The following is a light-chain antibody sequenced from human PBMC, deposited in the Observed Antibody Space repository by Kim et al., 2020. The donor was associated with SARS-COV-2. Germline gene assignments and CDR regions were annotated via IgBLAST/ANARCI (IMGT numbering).Light chain of an antibody. CDR3: QHLNSYPT. J-gene: IGKJ3*01. CDR2: DAS. V-gene: IGKV1-9*01. CDR1: QGIASY. Sequence: IQLTQSPSSLSASVGDRVTITCRASQGIASYLAWYQQSPGKAPKLLIRDASSLQRGVPSRFSGSGSGTDFTLTISSLQPDDFATYYCQHLNSYPTFGPGTKVDIK.